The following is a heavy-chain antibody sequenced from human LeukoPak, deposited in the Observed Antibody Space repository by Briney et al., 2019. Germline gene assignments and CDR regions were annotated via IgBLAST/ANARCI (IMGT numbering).Heavy chain of an antibody. CDR2: INPNSGGT. CDR3: ARMAMVLGAYQWVDVFDI. Sequence: GASVKVSCKASGYTFTGYYMHWVRQAPGQGLGWMGWINPNSGGTNYAQKFQGRVTMTRDTSISTAYMELSRLRSEDTAVYYCARMAMVLGAYQWVDVFDIWGEGTMVTVSS. D-gene: IGHD5-18*01. V-gene: IGHV1-2*02. J-gene: IGHJ3*02. CDR1: GYTFTGYY.